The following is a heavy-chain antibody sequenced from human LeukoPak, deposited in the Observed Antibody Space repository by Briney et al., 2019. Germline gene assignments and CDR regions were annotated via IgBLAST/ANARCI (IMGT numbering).Heavy chain of an antibody. Sequence: PGGSLRLSCAASGFTFSNNAMSWVRQAPGKGLEWVSAISNSGGSTYYADSVKGRFTISRDNAKNSLYLQMNSLRAEDTAVYYCARVPFGSGLSRFMDVWGKGTTVTVSS. J-gene: IGHJ6*03. CDR2: ISNSGGST. CDR1: GFTFSNNA. V-gene: IGHV3-23*01. CDR3: ARVPFGSGLSRFMDV. D-gene: IGHD3-10*01.